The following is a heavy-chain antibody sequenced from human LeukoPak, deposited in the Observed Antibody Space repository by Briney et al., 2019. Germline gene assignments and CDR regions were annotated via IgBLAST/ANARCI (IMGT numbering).Heavy chain of an antibody. D-gene: IGHD2-2*01. Sequence: ETLSLTCTVSGGSISSSSYYWGWIRPPPGKGLEWIGSMYYSGSTYYNPSLKGRVTISVDTSKNQFSLKLSSVTAADTAVYYCARQEIVVVPAAKDTNWFDPWGQGTLVTVSS. CDR2: MYYSGST. CDR3: ARQEIVVVPAAKDTNWFDP. V-gene: IGHV4-39*01. J-gene: IGHJ5*02. CDR1: GGSISSSSYY.